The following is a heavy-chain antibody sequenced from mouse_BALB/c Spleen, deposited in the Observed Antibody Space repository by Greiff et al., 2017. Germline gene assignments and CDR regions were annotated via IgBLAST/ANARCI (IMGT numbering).Heavy chain of an antibody. J-gene: IGHJ2*01. CDR1: GFTFSSYT. CDR2: ISSGGSYT. V-gene: IGHV5-6-4*01. D-gene: IGHD1-2*01. Sequence: EVQGVESGGGLVKPGGSLKLSCAASGFTFSSYTMSWVRQTPEKRLEWVATISSGGSYTYYPDSVKGRFTISRDNAKNTLYLQMSSLKSEDTAMYYCTRGTGGYDFDYWGQGTTLTVSS. CDR3: TRGTGGYDFDY.